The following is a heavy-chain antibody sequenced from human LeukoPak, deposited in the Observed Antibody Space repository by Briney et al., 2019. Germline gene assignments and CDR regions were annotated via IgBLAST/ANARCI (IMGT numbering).Heavy chain of an antibody. Sequence: ASVKVSFKASGGTFSSYAISWVRQAPGQGLEWMGRIIPILGIANYAQKFQGRVTITADKSTSTAYMELSSLRSEDTAVYYCAREMDPGVITTLDYWGQGTLVTVSS. CDR1: GGTFSSYA. V-gene: IGHV1-69*04. CDR3: AREMDPGVITTLDY. CDR2: IIPILGIA. D-gene: IGHD3-22*01. J-gene: IGHJ4*02.